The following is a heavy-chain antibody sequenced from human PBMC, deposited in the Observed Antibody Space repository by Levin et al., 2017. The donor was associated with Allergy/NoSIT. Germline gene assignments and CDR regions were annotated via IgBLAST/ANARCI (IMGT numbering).Heavy chain of an antibody. V-gene: IGHV4-39*01. CDR1: GVSMSVNSYY. J-gene: IGHJ6*02. Sequence: RSSETLSLTCTVSGVSMSVNSYYWGWIRQPPGKGLEWIGSIDYSGTTYHNPSLESRVTISVDTSKSQFSLKLRSVTAADTATFYCTRLAGCNRGNCYYGMDVWGQGTTVIVSS. CDR3: TRLAGCNRGNCYYGMDV. CDR2: IDYSGTT. D-gene: IGHD2/OR15-2a*01.